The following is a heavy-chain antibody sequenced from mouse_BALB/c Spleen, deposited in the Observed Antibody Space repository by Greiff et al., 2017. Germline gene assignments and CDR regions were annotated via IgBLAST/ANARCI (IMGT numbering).Heavy chain of an antibody. CDR3: ARDSSYEGYFDV. Sequence: EVKLQESGPGLVKPSQSLSLTCTVTGYSITSDYAWNWIRQFPGNKLEWMGYISYSGSTSYNPSLKSRISITRDTSKNQFFLQLNSVTTEDTATYYCARDSSYEGYFDVWGAGTTVTVSS. V-gene: IGHV3-2*02. CDR2: ISYSGST. D-gene: IGHD1-1*01. J-gene: IGHJ1*01. CDR1: GYSITSDYA.